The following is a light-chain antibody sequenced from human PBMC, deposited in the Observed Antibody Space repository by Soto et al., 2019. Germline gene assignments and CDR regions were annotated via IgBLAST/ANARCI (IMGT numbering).Light chain of an antibody. CDR2: EGS. Sequence: QSALTQPASVSGSPGQSIAISCTGTSSDVGSYNSVSWYQQHLGKAPKLMIYEGSKRPSGVSDRFSGSKSGNTASLTISGLQAEDEADYYCCSYAGNPYVFGTGTKLTVL. CDR3: CSYAGNPYV. CDR1: SSDVGSYNS. V-gene: IGLV2-23*01. J-gene: IGLJ1*01.